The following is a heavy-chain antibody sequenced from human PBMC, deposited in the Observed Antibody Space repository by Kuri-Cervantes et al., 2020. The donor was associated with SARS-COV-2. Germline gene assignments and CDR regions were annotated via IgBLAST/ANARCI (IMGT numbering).Heavy chain of an antibody. CDR3: ARPGQWLDQTQFDY. CDR2: INHSGST. J-gene: IGHJ4*02. CDR1: GGSFSGYY. Sequence: SETLSLTCAAYGGSFSGYYWSWIRQPPGKGLEWIGEINHSGSTYSNPSLKSRVTISVDTSKNQFSLKLSSVTAADTAVYYCARPGQWLDQTQFDYWGQGTLVTVSS. D-gene: IGHD6-19*01. V-gene: IGHV4-34*01.